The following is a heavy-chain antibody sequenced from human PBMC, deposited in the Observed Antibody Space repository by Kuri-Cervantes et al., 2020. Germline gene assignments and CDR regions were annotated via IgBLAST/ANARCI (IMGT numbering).Heavy chain of an antibody. CDR3: AKDYGSGSYYYYGMDV. J-gene: IGHJ6*02. CDR1: GFSFDDYA. D-gene: IGHD3-10*01. Sequence: GGFLRLSCAASGFSFDDYAMHWVQQAPGKGLEGVSGISWNSGSIGHADSVKGRFTISRDNAKNSLYLQMNSLRAEDTALYYCAKDYGSGSYYYYGMDVWGQGTTVTVSS. V-gene: IGHV3-9*01. CDR2: ISWNSGSI.